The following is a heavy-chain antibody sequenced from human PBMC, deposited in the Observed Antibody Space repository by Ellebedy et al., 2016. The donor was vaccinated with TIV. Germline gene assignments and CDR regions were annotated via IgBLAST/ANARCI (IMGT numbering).Heavy chain of an antibody. J-gene: IGHJ4*02. CDR3: AKFTVAGYYFDY. CDR1: GFPFDSYV. Sequence: GESLKISCAASGFPFDSYVMNWVRQAPGKGLEWVAVISYDGSNKYYADSVKGRFTISRDNSKNTLYLQMNSLRAEDTAVYYCAKFTVAGYYFDYWGQGTLVTVSS. V-gene: IGHV3-30*18. D-gene: IGHD6-19*01. CDR2: ISYDGSNK.